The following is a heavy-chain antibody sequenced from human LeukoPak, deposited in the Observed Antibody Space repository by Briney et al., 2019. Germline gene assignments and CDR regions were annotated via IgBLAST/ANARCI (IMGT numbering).Heavy chain of an antibody. CDR3: AREAKDSSGYYLRRFDY. Sequence: PGASVTVSCTASGYTFTSYGISWVRQAPGQGLEWMGWISAYNGNTNYAQKLQGRVTMTTDTSTSTAYMELRSLRSDDTAVYYCAREAKDSSGYYLRRFDYWGQGTLVTVSS. CDR1: GYTFTSYG. CDR2: ISAYNGNT. V-gene: IGHV1-18*01. J-gene: IGHJ4*02. D-gene: IGHD3-22*01.